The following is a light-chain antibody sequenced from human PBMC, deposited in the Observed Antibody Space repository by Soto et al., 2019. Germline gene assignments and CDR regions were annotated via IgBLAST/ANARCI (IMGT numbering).Light chain of an antibody. CDR1: QSISSC. Sequence: DIPMTQSPSTLSASVGDRVTITCRAGQSISSCLAWYQQKPGKAPKLLIYKASSLESGVPSRFSGSGSGTEFTLTISSLQPDDFATYYCQQYNSYPWTFGQGTKVEI. CDR2: KAS. J-gene: IGKJ1*01. CDR3: QQYNSYPWT. V-gene: IGKV1-5*03.